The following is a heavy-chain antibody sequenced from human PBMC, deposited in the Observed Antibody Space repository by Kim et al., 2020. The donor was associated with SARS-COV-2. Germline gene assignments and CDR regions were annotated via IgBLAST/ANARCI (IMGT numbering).Heavy chain of an antibody. CDR1: GFTFSSYA. CDR2: ISYDGSNK. Sequence: GGSLRLSCAASGFTFSSYAMHWVRQAPGKGLEWVAVISYDGSNKYYADSVKGRFTISRDNSKNTLYLQMNSLRAEDTAVYYCAREIITMVRGVTLFDYWGQGTLVTVSS. D-gene: IGHD3-10*01. CDR3: AREIITMVRGVTLFDY. V-gene: IGHV3-30*04. J-gene: IGHJ4*02.